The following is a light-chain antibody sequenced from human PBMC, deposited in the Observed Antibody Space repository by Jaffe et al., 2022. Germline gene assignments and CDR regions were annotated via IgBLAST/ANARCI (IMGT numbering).Light chain of an antibody. J-gene: IGKJ1*01. CDR2: GAS. CDR3: QQYGSSPQT. V-gene: IGKV3-20*01. Sequence: EIVLTQSPGTLSLSPGERATLSCRASLSVSSSYLAWYQQKPGQAPRLLIYGASSRATGIPDRFSGGGSGTDFTLTISRLEPEDFAVYYCQQYGSSPQTFGQGTKVEIK. CDR1: LSVSSSY.